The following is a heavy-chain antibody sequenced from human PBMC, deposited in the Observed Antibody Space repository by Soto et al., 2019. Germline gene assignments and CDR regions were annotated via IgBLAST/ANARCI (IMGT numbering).Heavy chain of an antibody. J-gene: IGHJ6*03. Sequence: ASVKVSCKASGYTFTSYDINWVRQATGQGLEWMGWMNPNSGNTGYAQKFQGRVTMTRNTSISTAYMELSSLRSEDTAVYYCARASTPLATTPKTTVTTFVYMDVWGQGTTVPVSS. CDR3: ARASTPLATTPKTTVTTFVYMDV. V-gene: IGHV1-8*01. CDR2: MNPNSGNT. D-gene: IGHD4-17*01. CDR1: GYTFTSYD.